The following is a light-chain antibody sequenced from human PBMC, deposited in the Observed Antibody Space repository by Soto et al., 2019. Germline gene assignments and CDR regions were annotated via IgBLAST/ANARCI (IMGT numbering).Light chain of an antibody. CDR2: EVA. Sequence: QSVLTQPASVSGSPGQSITISCTGTSSDVGIYKYVSWYQQHPGKAPNLMISEVANRPSGVSNRFSGSKSGNTASLTISGLQAEDEADYYCSSFTSSSTVVFGGGTQVTVL. J-gene: IGLJ2*01. CDR1: SSDVGIYKY. CDR3: SSFTSSSTVV. V-gene: IGLV2-14*01.